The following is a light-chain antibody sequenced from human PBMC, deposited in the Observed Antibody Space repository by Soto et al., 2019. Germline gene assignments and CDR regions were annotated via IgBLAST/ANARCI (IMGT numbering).Light chain of an antibody. J-gene: IGKJ4*01. Sequence: EIVMTQSPATLSVSPGEKATLSCRASQTVSNNLAWYQQKPGQAPRLLIYFASTSATGIPARFSGSGSGTEFTLTISSLQSEDFAVYYCQQYNQWPLTFGGGTKAETK. CDR1: QTVSNN. CDR3: QQYNQWPLT. CDR2: FAS. V-gene: IGKV3-15*01.